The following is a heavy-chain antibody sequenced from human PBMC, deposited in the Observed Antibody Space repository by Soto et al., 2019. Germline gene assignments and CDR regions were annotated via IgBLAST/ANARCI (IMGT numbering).Heavy chain of an antibody. CDR1: GFTFSSYA. V-gene: IGHV3-23*01. CDR2: ISGSGGST. D-gene: IGHD6-6*01. CDR3: AKDGGGYSSSSGPPGANIDI. Sequence: QPGGSLRLSCAASGFTFSSYAMSWVRQAPGKGLEWVSAISGSGGSTYYADSVKGRFTISRDNSKNTLYLQMNSLRAEDTAVYYCAKDGGGYSSSSGPPGANIDIWGQGTMVTVSS. J-gene: IGHJ3*02.